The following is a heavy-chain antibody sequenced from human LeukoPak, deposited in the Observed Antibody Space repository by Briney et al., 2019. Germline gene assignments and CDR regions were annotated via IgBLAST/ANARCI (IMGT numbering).Heavy chain of an antibody. J-gene: IGHJ5*02. Sequence: GASVKVSCKASGYTFTGYYMHWVRQAPGQGLEWMGWINPNSGGTNCAQKFQGRVTMTRDTSISTAYMELSRLRSDDTAVYYCARGSRAGWNWFDPWGQGTLVTVSS. CDR2: INPNSGGT. CDR3: ARGSRAGWNWFDP. V-gene: IGHV1-2*02. CDR1: GYTFTGYY. D-gene: IGHD6-19*01.